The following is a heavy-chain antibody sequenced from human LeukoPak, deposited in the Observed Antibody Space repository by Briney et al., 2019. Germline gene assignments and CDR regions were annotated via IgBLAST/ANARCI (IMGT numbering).Heavy chain of an antibody. J-gene: IGHJ5*02. CDR2: TYDGGSA. Sequence: GGSLRLSCAVSGFAVSSTHMSWVRQAPGKGLEGVSVTYDGGSAYYADSVKGRFTISRDNSKNTVYLQMNSLRAEDTAVYYCARDNPYSRWFDPWGQGTLVTVSS. V-gene: IGHV3-66*01. D-gene: IGHD4-11*01. CDR3: ARDNPYSRWFDP. CDR1: GFAVSSTH.